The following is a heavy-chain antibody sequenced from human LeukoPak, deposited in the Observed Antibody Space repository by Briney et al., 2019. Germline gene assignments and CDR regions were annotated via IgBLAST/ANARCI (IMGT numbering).Heavy chain of an antibody. CDR2: ISYDGSNK. CDR1: GFTFSSYG. CDR3: AKHGTYSSAAAGALDY. Sequence: GGSLRLSCAASGFTFSSYGMHWVSQAPGKGLEWVAVISYDGSNKYYADSVKGRFTISRDNSKNTLYLQMNSLRAEDTAVYYCAKHGTYSSAAAGALDYWGQGTLVTVSS. J-gene: IGHJ4*02. D-gene: IGHD6-13*01. V-gene: IGHV3-30*18.